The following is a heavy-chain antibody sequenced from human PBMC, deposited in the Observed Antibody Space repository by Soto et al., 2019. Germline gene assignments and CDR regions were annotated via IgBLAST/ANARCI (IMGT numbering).Heavy chain of an antibody. V-gene: IGHV3-7*03. CDR2: IKQDGSEK. CDR1: GFTFSSYW. J-gene: IGHJ4*02. D-gene: IGHD6-6*01. Sequence: TVGSLRLSCAVSGFTFSSYWMSWVRHTPGKGLEWVANIKQDGSEKYYVDSVKGRFTISRDNSRNTLFLQMNSLRAEDTAVYYCEQSPSSITARLFDFWGQGALVT. CDR3: EQSPSSITARLFDF.